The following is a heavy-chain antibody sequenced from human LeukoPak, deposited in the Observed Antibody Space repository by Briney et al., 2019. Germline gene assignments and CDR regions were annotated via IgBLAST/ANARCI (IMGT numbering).Heavy chain of an antibody. J-gene: IGHJ4*02. V-gene: IGHV1-3*04. CDR2: INTGNGNT. D-gene: IGHD2-2*01. CDR1: GYTFTSYA. CDR3: ARGGVVVPARNAGIDF. Sequence: ASVKVSCKASGYTFTSYAMHWVRQAPGRRLEWMGWINTGNGNTEYSQKFQGRVTITRGTSASKAYMELSSLRSEDTAVFYCARGGVVVPARNAGIDFWGQGTLVPVSS.